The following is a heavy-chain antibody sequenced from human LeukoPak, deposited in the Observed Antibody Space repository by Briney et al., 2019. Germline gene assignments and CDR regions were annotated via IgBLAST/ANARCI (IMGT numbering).Heavy chain of an antibody. Sequence: SVKVSCKASGDTFITYAIRWVRQAPGQGLEWMGGIIPIFGTANYAQKFQGRVTITADKSTSTAYMELSSLRSEDTAVYYCAVPFDYSNYPFDYWGQGTLVTVSS. CDR3: AVPFDYSNYPFDY. J-gene: IGHJ4*02. V-gene: IGHV1-69*06. CDR2: IIPIFGTA. D-gene: IGHD4-11*01. CDR1: GDTFITYA.